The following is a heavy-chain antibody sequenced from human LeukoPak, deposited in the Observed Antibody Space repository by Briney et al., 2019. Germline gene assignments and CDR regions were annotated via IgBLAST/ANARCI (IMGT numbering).Heavy chain of an antibody. CDR1: GFTLSNFD. J-gene: IGHJ4*02. CDR3: VAGSGWRFDY. Sequence: GGSLRLSCEASGFTLSNFDMSWVRQAPGKGLEWVSAIRTSGSIYYGESVKGRFTISRDNAKNSLYVQMNSLRVEDTAVYYCVAGSGWRFDYWGQGTLVTVSS. V-gene: IGHV3-69-1*01. D-gene: IGHD6-19*01. CDR2: IRTSGSI.